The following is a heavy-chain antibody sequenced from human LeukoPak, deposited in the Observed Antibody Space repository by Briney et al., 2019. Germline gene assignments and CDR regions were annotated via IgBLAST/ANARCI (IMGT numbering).Heavy chain of an antibody. D-gene: IGHD3-16*02. CDR3: ARDGYYDYVWGSYPPYYYYYMDV. V-gene: IGHV4-39*07. CDR2: IYYSGST. Sequence: SETLSLTCTVSGGSISSSSYYWGWIRQPPGKGLEWIGSIYYSGSTYYNPSLKSRVTISVDTSKNQFSLKLSSVTAADTAVYYCARDGYYDYVWGSYPPYYYYYMDVWGKGTTVTISS. J-gene: IGHJ6*03. CDR1: GGSISSSSYY.